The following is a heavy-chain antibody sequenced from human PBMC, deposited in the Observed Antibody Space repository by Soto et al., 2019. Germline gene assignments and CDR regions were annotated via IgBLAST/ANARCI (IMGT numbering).Heavy chain of an antibody. V-gene: IGHV3-30*04. J-gene: IGHJ4*02. CDR2: ISSTGMKE. Sequence: QVQLVESGGGVVQPGRSLSLSCAASGFSFSDYPMHWVRQAPGKGLEWVASISSTGMKEYYGDSVKGRLTISRHTSKNTLYLQMSSLRAEDTAVYYCARESWYSDSSGNYYSNYFDSWGQGTLVTVSS. CDR3: ARESWYSDSSGNYYSNYFDS. D-gene: IGHD3-22*01. CDR1: GFSFSDYP.